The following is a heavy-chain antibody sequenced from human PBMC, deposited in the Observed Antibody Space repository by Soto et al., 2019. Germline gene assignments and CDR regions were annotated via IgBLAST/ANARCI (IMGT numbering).Heavy chain of an antibody. CDR3: AHRSTLSIAAAGPQTFDY. J-gene: IGHJ4*02. V-gene: IGHV2-5*02. CDR1: GFSLSTSGVG. D-gene: IGHD6-13*01. CDR2: IYWDDDK. Sequence: QITLKESGPTLVKPTQTLTLTCTFSGFSLSTSGVGVGWIRQPPGKALEWLALIYWDDDKRYSPSLKSRLTITKDPYKNQVVLTLTNLDPVDTATYYCAHRSTLSIAAAGPQTFDYWGQGTLVTVSS.